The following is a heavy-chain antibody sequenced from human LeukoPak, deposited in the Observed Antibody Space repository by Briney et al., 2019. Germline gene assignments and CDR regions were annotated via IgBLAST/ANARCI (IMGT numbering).Heavy chain of an antibody. CDR3: ARDGELLPFDY. Sequence: TGESLILSCAASEFTVSSNYMSWVRQAPGKGLEWVSVIYSGGSTYYADSVKGRFTISRDNSKNTLYLQMNSLRAEDTAVYYCARDGELLPFDYWGQGTLVTVSS. V-gene: IGHV3-53*01. J-gene: IGHJ4*02. CDR1: EFTVSSNY. CDR2: IYSGGST. D-gene: IGHD1-26*01.